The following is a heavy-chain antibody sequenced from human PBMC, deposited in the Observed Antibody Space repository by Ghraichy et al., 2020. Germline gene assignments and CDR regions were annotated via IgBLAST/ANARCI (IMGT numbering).Heavy chain of an antibody. Sequence: GESLNISCAASGFTFSSYSMNWVCQAPGKGLEWVSSISSSSSYIYYADSVKGRFTISRDNAKNSLYLQMNSLRAEDTAVYYCARELAAAGNYYFDYWGQGTLVTVSS. CDR3: ARELAAAGNYYFDY. CDR1: GFTFSSYS. CDR2: ISSSSSYI. V-gene: IGHV3-21*01. D-gene: IGHD6-13*01. J-gene: IGHJ4*02.